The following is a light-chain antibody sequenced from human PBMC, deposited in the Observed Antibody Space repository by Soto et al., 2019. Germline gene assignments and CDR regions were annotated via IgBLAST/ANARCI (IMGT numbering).Light chain of an antibody. Sequence: DIVMTQSPLSLPVTPGEPASISCRSSQSLLHSNGYNYLDWYLQKPGQSPQLLISLGSSRASGVPDRFSGSASGTDFTLRISRVEADDVGVYYCMQALQTPYTFGQGTKLEIK. V-gene: IGKV2-28*01. CDR3: MQALQTPYT. CDR2: LGS. CDR1: QSLLHSNGYNY. J-gene: IGKJ2*01.